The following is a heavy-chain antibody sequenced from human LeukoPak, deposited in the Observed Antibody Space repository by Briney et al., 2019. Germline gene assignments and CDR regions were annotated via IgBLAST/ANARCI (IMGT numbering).Heavy chain of an antibody. J-gene: IGHJ4*02. CDR1: GLTFSNYW. V-gene: IGHV3-74*01. CDR3: ARDYYGPDY. D-gene: IGHD3-10*01. CDR2: IHNDGSGA. Sequence: PGGSLRLSCAASGLTFSNYWMNWVRQAPGKGLVWVSRIHNDGSGATYADSVKGRFTISRDSAKNTLYLQMNSLRAEDTAVYYCARDYYGPDYWGQGTLVTVSS.